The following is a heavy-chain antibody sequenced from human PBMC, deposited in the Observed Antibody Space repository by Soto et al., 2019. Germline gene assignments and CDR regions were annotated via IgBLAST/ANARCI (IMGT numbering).Heavy chain of an antibody. V-gene: IGHV3-23*01. J-gene: IGHJ3*01. Sequence: GGSLRLSCAASGFTFSSYAMSWVRQAPGKGLEWVSSISDRGQSVFFADSVKGRFTTSGDSSKNIVYLQMDDLRPADTAVYYCASWHLREHAYDVWGQGTTVTVSS. CDR2: ISDRGQSV. D-gene: IGHD4-17*01. CDR1: GFTFSSYA. CDR3: ASWHLREHAYDV.